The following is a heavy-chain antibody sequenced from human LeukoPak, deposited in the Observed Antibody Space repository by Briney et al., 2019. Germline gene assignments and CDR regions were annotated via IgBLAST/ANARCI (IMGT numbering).Heavy chain of an antibody. J-gene: IGHJ6*03. V-gene: IGHV1-69*13. CDR3: ATHHVVGVVQLLYYYYMDG. CDR1: GGTFSSYA. D-gene: IGHD3-3*01. CDR2: IIPIVGTA. Sequence: SVQVSCKASGGTFSSYAISWVRQAPGRGLEWMGGIIPIVGTATSAKKSLRRVATTADESTSTASMELSSLRAEDAPVYYCATHHVVGVVQLLYYYYMDGWGKGTTVTVSS.